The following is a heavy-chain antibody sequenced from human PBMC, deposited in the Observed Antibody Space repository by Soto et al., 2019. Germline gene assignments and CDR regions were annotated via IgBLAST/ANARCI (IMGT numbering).Heavy chain of an antibody. CDR1: GFTFSSYA. D-gene: IGHD3-3*01. CDR3: ARDSLGRFLEWLLYYYYGMDV. CDR2: ISYDGSNK. Sequence: GGSLRLSCAASGFTFSSYAMHWVRQAPGKGLEWVAVISYDGSNKYYADSVKGRFTISRDNSKNTLYLQMNSLRAEDMAVYYCARDSLGRFLEWLLYYYYGMDVWGQGTTVTVSS. J-gene: IGHJ6*02. V-gene: IGHV3-30-3*01.